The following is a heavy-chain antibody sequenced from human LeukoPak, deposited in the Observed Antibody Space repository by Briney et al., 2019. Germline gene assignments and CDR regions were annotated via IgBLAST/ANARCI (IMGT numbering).Heavy chain of an antibody. V-gene: IGHV4-31*03. CDR1: GGSISSGGYY. J-gene: IGHJ6*04. CDR2: IYYSGST. Sequence: TLSLTCTVSGGSISSGGYYWSWIRQHLGKGLEWIGYIYYSGSTYYSPSLKSRVTISVDTSKNQFSLKLSSVTAADTAVYYCARVPYCSSTSCYQWFGEFPSPYGMDVWGKGTTVTVSS. D-gene: IGHD2-2*01. CDR3: ARVPYCSSTSCYQWFGEFPSPYGMDV.